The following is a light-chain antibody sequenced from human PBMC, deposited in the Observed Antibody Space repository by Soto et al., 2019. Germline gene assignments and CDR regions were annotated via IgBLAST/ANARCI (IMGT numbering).Light chain of an antibody. V-gene: IGKV3-20*01. CDR3: QQYDTYSMYT. J-gene: IGKJ5*01. Sequence: IVLTQSPGILSLSQGERASLSCGASQSISGSFLAWYQQKPGQAPRLLIYGASTRATGIPATFSGSGSGTQFTLTISSLQSDDFATYYCQQYDTYSMYTLGQGTRLEIK. CDR2: GAS. CDR1: QSISGSF.